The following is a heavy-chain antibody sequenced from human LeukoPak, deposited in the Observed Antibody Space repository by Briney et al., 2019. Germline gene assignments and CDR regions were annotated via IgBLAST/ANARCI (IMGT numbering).Heavy chain of an antibody. CDR1: GGSISSYY. V-gene: IGHV4-59*12. J-gene: IGHJ6*03. CDR2: IYYSGST. D-gene: IGHD5-18*01. CDR3: AREMVQLPTHMDV. Sequence: SETLSLTCTVSGGSISSYYWSWIRQPPGKGLEWIGYIYYSGSTNYNPSLKSRVTISVDTSKNQFSLKLSSVTAADTAVYYCAREMVQLPTHMDVWGKGTTVTVSS.